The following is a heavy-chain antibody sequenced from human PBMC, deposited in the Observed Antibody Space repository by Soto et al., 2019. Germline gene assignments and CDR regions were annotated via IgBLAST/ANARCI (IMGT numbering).Heavy chain of an antibody. V-gene: IGHV4-4*07. CDR2: IYSSGET. D-gene: IGHD3-9*01. CDR1: SDSRDRSS. CDR3: ARASQCKSYFDCFAWLDY. J-gene: IGHJ4*02. Sequence: SETAALSSTVSSDSRDRSSCSCIRHCVDKGLEWIGRIYSSGETNYNPSLTGRVIMSLDTSKNQFSLNLTSVTAADTAVYYCARASQCKSYFDCFAWLDYWGQGTLVTVSS.